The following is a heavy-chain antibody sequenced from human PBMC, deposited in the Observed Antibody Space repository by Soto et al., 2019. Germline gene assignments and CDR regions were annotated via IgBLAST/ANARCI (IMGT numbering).Heavy chain of an antibody. J-gene: IGHJ5*01. V-gene: IGHV1-18*01. CDR1: GYTFRNYG. CDR3: ARNPSPQQLVPNWFAS. CDR2: IIPYNGNT. D-gene: IGHD6-13*01. Sequence: QVQLVQSGAEVQKPGASVKVSCKASGYTFRNYGISWVRQAPGQGLEWMGWIIPYNGNTHYAQNFQGRVTMTTAPPTNTASMELTSLNSDDTAVYYCARNPSPQQLVPNWFASWGQGTLVTVSS.